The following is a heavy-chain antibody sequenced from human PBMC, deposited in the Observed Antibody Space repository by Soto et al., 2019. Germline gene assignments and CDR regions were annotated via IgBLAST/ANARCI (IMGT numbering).Heavy chain of an antibody. Sequence: PSETLSLTCTVSGGSISSSSYYWGWIRQPPGKGLEWIGSIYYSGNTYYNPSLKSRVTISVDTAKNQFSLKLSSVTAADTAVYYCARQQQLVKVYYYYYGMDVWGQGTTVTVSS. D-gene: IGHD6-13*01. J-gene: IGHJ6*02. CDR1: GGSISSSSYY. V-gene: IGHV4-39*01. CDR3: ARQQQLVKVYYYYYGMDV. CDR2: IYYSGNT.